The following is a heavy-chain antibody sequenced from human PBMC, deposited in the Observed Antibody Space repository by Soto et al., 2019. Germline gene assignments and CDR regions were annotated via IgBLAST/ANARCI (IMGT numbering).Heavy chain of an antibody. D-gene: IGHD3-9*01. CDR1: GFSLSTSGVG. Sequence: SGPTLVNPTQTLTLTCTFSGFSLSTSGVGVGWVRQPPGKALEWLALIYWDDDKRYNPSLRSRLAIFQDTPKNLVVLIMTNMDPEDTATYYCAHRVVWRPSDWSLGWFDPWGKGTLVTVSS. J-gene: IGHJ5*02. CDR3: AHRVVWRPSDWSLGWFDP. CDR2: IYWDDDK. V-gene: IGHV2-5*02.